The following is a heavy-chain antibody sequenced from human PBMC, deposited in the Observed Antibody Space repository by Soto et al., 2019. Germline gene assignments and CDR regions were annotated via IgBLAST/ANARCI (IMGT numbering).Heavy chain of an antibody. CDR2: ISGSGAST. CDR3: AKTAAGYYYGMDV. CDR1: GFTFSSYA. Sequence: GGSLRLSCAASGFTFSSYAMSWVRQAPGKWLEWISSISGSGASTYYADSVKGRFTISRDNFKNTLYLQMNSLRAEDTAVYYCAKTAAGYYYGMDVWGQGSTVTVSS. V-gene: IGHV3-23*01. D-gene: IGHD6-13*01. J-gene: IGHJ6*02.